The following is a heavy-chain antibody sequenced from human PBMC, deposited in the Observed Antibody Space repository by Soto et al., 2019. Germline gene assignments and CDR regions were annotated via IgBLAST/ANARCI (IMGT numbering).Heavy chain of an antibody. CDR2: IYYSGST. D-gene: IGHD1-26*01. J-gene: IGHJ4*02. V-gene: IGHV4-59*12. Sequence: PSETLSLTCTVSGGSISNYYWTWIRQPPGKGLEWIGYIYYSGSTYYNPSLKSRVTISVDTSKNQFSLKLSSVTAADTAVYYCARTPLLWGQGTLVTVSS. CDR3: ARTPLL. CDR1: GGSISNYY.